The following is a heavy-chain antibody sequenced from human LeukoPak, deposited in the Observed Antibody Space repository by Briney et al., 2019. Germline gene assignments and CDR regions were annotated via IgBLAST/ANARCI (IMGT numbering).Heavy chain of an antibody. D-gene: IGHD2-15*01. Sequence: GGSLRLSCAASGFTFSSYAMSWVRQAPGKGLEWVSAISGSGGSTYYADSVKGWFTISRDNSKNTLYLQMNSLRAEDTAVYYCAKSGPGGSCCEIDYWGQGTLVTVSS. CDR3: AKSGPGGSCCEIDY. CDR2: ISGSGGST. V-gene: IGHV3-23*01. CDR1: GFTFSSYA. J-gene: IGHJ4*02.